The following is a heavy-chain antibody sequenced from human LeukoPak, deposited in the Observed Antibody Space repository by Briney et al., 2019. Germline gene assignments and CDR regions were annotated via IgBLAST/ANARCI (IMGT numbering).Heavy chain of an antibody. CDR3: ARGPERGSSPYYHYGMDV. CDR1: GFSFSDHY. Sequence: GGSLRLSCAASGFSFSDHYMDWVRQAPGKGLEWVGRTRDKGNSYTTEYAASVKGRFTVSRDGSKNSVDLQMNSLRIEDTAVYYCARGPERGSSPYYHYGMDVWGQGTTVTVSS. CDR2: TRDKGNSYTT. J-gene: IGHJ6*02. V-gene: IGHV3-72*01. D-gene: IGHD1-26*01.